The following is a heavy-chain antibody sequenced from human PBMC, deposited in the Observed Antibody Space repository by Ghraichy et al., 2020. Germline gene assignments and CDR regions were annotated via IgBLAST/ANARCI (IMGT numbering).Heavy chain of an antibody. CDR2: INPSGGST. D-gene: IGHD2-15*01. J-gene: IGHJ4*02. CDR1: GYTFTSYY. Sequence: ASVKVSCKASGYTFTSYYMHWVRQAPGQGLEWMGIINPSGGSTSYAQKFQGRVTMTRDTSTSTVYMELSSLRSEDTAVYYCARGDIVVVVAATPSDYWGQGTLVTVSS. V-gene: IGHV1-46*01. CDR3: ARGDIVVVVAATPSDY.